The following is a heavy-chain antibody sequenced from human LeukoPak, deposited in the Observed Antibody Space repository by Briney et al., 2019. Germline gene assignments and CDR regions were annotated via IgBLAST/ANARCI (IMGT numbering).Heavy chain of an antibody. CDR1: GGSISIYS. CDR2: VLSSGDT. D-gene: IGHD3-10*01. Sequence: PSETLSLTCTVSGGSISIYSWTWIRQSAEKGLEWVGRVLSSGDTKYNPSLKSRVTMSVDTSKNQFSLELTSVTAADTAVYHCAREVGSTDAFHIWGQGTMVTVSS. CDR3: AREVGSTDAFHI. J-gene: IGHJ3*02. V-gene: IGHV4-4*07.